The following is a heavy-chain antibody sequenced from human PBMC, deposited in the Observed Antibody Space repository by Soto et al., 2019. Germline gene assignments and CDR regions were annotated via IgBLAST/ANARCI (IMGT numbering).Heavy chain of an antibody. D-gene: IGHD5-18*01. CDR1: GFTFSSYA. J-gene: IGHJ4*02. CDR3: ANHAGRYSYGFYFDY. Sequence: GGSLRLSCAASGFTFSSYAMSWVRQAPGKGLEWVSVISGSGGSTYYADFVKGRFTISRDNPKNTLYLQMNSLRAEDTAVYYCANHAGRYSYGFYFDYWGQGTLVTVSS. V-gene: IGHV3-23*01. CDR2: ISGSGGST.